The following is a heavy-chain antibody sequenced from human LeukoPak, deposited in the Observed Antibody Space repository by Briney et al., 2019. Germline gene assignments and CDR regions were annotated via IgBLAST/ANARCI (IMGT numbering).Heavy chain of an antibody. V-gene: IGHV3-23*01. Sequence: GGSLRLSCAVSGFTFSSYDMSWVRQAPGKGLEWVSGISGSGGSTYYADSVKGRFTISRDNSKNTLYLQMNSLRAEDTAVYYCAKDSSLLRYFDWTLDYWGQGTLVTVSS. J-gene: IGHJ4*02. CDR1: GFTFSSYD. D-gene: IGHD3-9*01. CDR2: ISGSGGST. CDR3: AKDSSLLRYFDWTLDY.